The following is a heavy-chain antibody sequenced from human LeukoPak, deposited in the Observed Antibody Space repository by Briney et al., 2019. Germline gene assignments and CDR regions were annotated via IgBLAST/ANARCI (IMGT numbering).Heavy chain of an antibody. D-gene: IGHD3-10*02. V-gene: IGHV3-48*03. Sequence: GGSLRLSCAASGFTFASYALSWVRQAPGKGLEWVSYISSSGSTIYYADSVKGRFTISRDNAKNSLYLRMNSLRAEDTAVYYCAELGITMIGGVWGKGTTVTISS. CDR1: GFTFASYA. J-gene: IGHJ6*04. CDR3: AELGITMIGGV. CDR2: ISSSGSTI.